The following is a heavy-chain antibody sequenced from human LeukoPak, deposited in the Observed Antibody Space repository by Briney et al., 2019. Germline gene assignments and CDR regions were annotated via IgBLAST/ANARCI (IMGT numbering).Heavy chain of an antibody. CDR2: INHSGST. Sequence: SETLTLTCAVYGGSFSGYYWSWIRQPPGKGLEWIGEINHSGSTNYNPSLKSRVTISVDTSKNQFSLKLSSVTAADTAVYFCARGPPTDYYDSSGFYYVFVYWGQGTLVTVSS. V-gene: IGHV4-34*01. D-gene: IGHD3-22*01. CDR1: GGSFSGYY. CDR3: ARGPPTDYYDSSGFYYVFVY. J-gene: IGHJ4*01.